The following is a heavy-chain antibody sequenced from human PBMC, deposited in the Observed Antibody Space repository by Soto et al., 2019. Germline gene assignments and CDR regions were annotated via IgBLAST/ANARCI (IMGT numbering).Heavy chain of an antibody. D-gene: IGHD1-26*01. CDR2: ISSSTTTI. V-gene: IGHV3-48*01. J-gene: IGHJ4*02. CDR3: ARAGARPGGGSDY. Sequence: EVQLVESGGALVQPGGSLRLSCAASGFTFSIYSMNWVRQAPGKGLEWISYISSSTTTIYYADSVRGRFIISRDSAKLYLQMNSLGAEDTAVYYCARAGARPGGGSDYWGQGTLVTVSS. CDR1: GFTFSIYS.